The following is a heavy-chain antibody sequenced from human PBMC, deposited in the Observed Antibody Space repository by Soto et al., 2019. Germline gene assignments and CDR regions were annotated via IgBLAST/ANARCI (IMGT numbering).Heavy chain of an antibody. CDR3: AKTLLRFLEWLSPRPDYYYGMDV. CDR1: GYTFSGYY. D-gene: IGHD3-3*01. V-gene: IGHV1-2*02. CDR2: INPNSGGT. J-gene: IGHJ6*02. Sequence: ASVKVSCKASGYTFSGYYMHWVRQAPGQGLEWMGWINPNSGGTNYAQKFQGRVTMTRDTSISTAYMELSRLRSDDTAVYYCAKTLLRFLEWLSPRPDYYYGMDVWGQGTTVTVSS.